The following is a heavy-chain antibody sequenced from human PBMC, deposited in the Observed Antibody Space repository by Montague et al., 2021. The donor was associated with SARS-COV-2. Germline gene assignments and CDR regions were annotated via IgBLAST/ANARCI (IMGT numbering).Heavy chain of an antibody. V-gene: IGHV4-39*01. D-gene: IGHD4-17*01. CDR1: GDSTSCPNCY. CDR3: ARHRNYGDHSLDNWFHP. Sequence: ETLSLTCTVSGDSTSCPNCYWGWIRQAPGKGLDWIGAIYNSGTTYYNPSLKSRLTISIDTSKNQFSLKLTSVTAADTAVYYCARHRNYGDHSLDNWFHPWGQGTLVTVSS. J-gene: IGHJ5*02. CDR2: IYNSGTT.